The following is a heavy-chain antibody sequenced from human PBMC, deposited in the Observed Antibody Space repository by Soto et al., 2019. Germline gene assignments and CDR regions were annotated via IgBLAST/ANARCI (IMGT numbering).Heavy chain of an antibody. V-gene: IGHV1-69*13. CDR2: IIPIFGTA. Sequence: GASVQFSCKASGGTFSSDAISGMRQAPGQGLEWMGGIIPIFGTANYAQKFKGRVTITADESTSTAYMELSSLRSEDTAVYYCANAVGANWFDPWGQGTLVTVSS. J-gene: IGHJ5*02. CDR1: GGTFSSDA. D-gene: IGHD1-26*01. CDR3: ANAVGANWFDP.